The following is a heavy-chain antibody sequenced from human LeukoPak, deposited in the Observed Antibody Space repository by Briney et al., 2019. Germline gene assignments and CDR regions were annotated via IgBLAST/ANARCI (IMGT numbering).Heavy chain of an antibody. Sequence: GGSLRLSCAASGFTFSSYAMSWVRQAPGKGLEWVSGISGSGGNTYYADSVKGRFTISRDNSKNTLYLQMDSLRAEDTAVYYCARGAGYNYPYYFDYWGQGTLVTVSS. CDR2: ISGSGGNT. D-gene: IGHD5-24*01. J-gene: IGHJ4*02. CDR1: GFTFSSYA. CDR3: ARGAGYNYPYYFDY. V-gene: IGHV3-23*01.